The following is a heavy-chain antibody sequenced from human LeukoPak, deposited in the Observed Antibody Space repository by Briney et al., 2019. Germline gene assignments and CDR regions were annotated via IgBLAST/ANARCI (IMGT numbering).Heavy chain of an antibody. D-gene: IGHD1-14*01. J-gene: IGHJ2*01. Sequence: SETLSLTCTVSGGSISSSSYYWGWIRQPPGKGLEWIGSIYYSGSTYYNPSLKSRATISVDTSKNQFSLKLSSVTAADTAVYYCAGRVESTGSFDLWGRGTLVTVSS. V-gene: IGHV4-39*07. CDR2: IYYSGST. CDR1: GGSISSSSYY. CDR3: AGRVESTGSFDL.